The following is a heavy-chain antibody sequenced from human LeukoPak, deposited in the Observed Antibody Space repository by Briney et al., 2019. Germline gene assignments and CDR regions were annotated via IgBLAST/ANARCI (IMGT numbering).Heavy chain of an antibody. CDR1: GYTFTGYY. J-gene: IGHJ6*03. CDR3: ARAQSQGYYYYMDV. CDR2: INPNSGGT. V-gene: IGHV1-2*06. Sequence: SVKVSCKASGYTFTGYYMHWVRQAPGQGLEWMGRINPNSGGTNYAQKFQGRVTMARDTSISTAYMELSRLRSDDTAVYYCARAQSQGYYYYMDVWGKGTTVTVSS.